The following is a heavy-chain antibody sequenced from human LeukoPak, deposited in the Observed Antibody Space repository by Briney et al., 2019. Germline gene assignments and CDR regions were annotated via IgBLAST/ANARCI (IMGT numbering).Heavy chain of an antibody. D-gene: IGHD3-22*01. CDR3: ARHSASDRYYYDSSGYYRSCYFDY. Sequence: SQTLSLTCAVSGGSISGGGYSWSWIRQPPGKGLEWIGYIFYSGTTYYNPSLKSRVTISVDTSKNQFSLKLSSVTAADTAVYYCARHSASDRYYYDSSGYYRSCYFDYWGQGTLVTVSS. V-gene: IGHV4-30-4*07. CDR1: GGSISGGGYS. J-gene: IGHJ4*02. CDR2: IFYSGTT.